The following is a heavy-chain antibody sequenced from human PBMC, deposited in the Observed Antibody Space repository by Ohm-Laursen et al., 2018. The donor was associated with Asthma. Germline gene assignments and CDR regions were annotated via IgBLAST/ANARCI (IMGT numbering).Heavy chain of an antibody. CDR3: AKALVGAPLYYHYYGMDV. D-gene: IGHD1-26*01. J-gene: IGHJ6*02. CDR2: ISYDGSNK. Sequence: SLRLSCAASGFTFSSYGMHWVRQAPGKGLEWVAVISYDGSNKYYADSVKGRFTISRDNSKNTLYLQMNSLRDEDTALYYCAKALVGAPLYYHYYGMDVLGQGTTVTVSS. V-gene: IGHV3-30*18. CDR1: GFTFSSYG.